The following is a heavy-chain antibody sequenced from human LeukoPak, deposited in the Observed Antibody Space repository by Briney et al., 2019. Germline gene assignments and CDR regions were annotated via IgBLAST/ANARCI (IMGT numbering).Heavy chain of an antibody. CDR3: AREVDPDLLWFGRHNDAFDI. Sequence: PGGSLRLSCAASGFTFSSYWMSWVRQAPGKGLEWVANIKQDGSEKYYVDSVKGRFTISRDNAKNSLYLQMNSLRAEDTAVYYCAREVDPDLLWFGRHNDAFDIWGQGTMVTVSS. CDR1: GFTFSSYW. V-gene: IGHV3-7*01. D-gene: IGHD3-10*01. J-gene: IGHJ3*02. CDR2: IKQDGSEK.